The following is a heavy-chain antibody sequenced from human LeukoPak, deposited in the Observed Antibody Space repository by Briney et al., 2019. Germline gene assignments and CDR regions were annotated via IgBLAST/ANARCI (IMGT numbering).Heavy chain of an antibody. CDR2: ISSTSTFI. Sequence: PGGSLRLSCAASGFTFSRYSMNWVRQAPGKGLEWVASISSTSTFIYSADSVKGRFTISRDTAKNSLFLQVNSLRAEDTAIYYCARDYFDSSDYPQTYYYYYMDVWGKGTTVTVFS. V-gene: IGHV3-21*01. D-gene: IGHD3-22*01. J-gene: IGHJ6*03. CDR1: GFTFSRYS. CDR3: ARDYFDSSDYPQTYYYYYMDV.